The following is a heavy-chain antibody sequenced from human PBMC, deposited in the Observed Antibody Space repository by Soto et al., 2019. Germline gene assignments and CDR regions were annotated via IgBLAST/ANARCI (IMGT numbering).Heavy chain of an antibody. CDR3: ARGGASVTTPFDY. Sequence: QVQLVESGGGLVQPGGSLRLSCAASGFAFSDPYMSWIRQARGKGREWISYISSSGSTIYYADSVKGRFTISRDNAKKSLYLQMDSLTADDTAVYYCARGGASVTTPFDYWGQGTQVTVSS. D-gene: IGHD1-1*01. CDR1: GFAFSDPY. J-gene: IGHJ4*02. V-gene: IGHV3-11*01. CDR2: ISSSGSTI.